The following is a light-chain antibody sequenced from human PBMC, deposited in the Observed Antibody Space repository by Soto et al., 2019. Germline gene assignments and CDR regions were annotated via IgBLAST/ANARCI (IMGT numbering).Light chain of an antibody. CDR2: WAS. Sequence: DIVMTQAQDSLAVSLGERSTINCKSSQSVLYSSNNKNYLTWYQQKPGQPPKLLIYWASIRESGVPDRFSGSGSGTDFTLTISSLQAEAVSVYYCQQYYSTPYTFGQGTKLEIK. J-gene: IGKJ2*01. CDR1: QSVLYSSNNKNY. CDR3: QQYYSTPYT. V-gene: IGKV4-1*01.